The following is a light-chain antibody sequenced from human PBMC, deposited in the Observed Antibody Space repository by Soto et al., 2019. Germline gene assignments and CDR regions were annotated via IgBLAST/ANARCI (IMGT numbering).Light chain of an antibody. J-gene: IGKJ1*01. Sequence: DIQMTQSPSSVSASVGDRVTITCRASQTISSWLAWYQQKPGKAPKLLIYKASTLKSGVPSRFSGSGSGTEFTLTISSLQPDDFVTYYCQQYKSHPVTFGQGTKVDIK. CDR3: QQYKSHPVT. V-gene: IGKV1-5*03. CDR2: KAS. CDR1: QTISSW.